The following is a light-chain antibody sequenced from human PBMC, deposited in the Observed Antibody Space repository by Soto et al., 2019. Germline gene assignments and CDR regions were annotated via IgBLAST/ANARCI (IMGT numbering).Light chain of an antibody. CDR2: GAS. CDR3: QQHGGSPMYT. CDR1: QSVSNSY. J-gene: IGKJ2*01. V-gene: IGKV3-20*01. Sequence: EIVLTQSPGTLSLSPGESATLSRRASQSVSNSYLAWYQQKPGQAPRLLIYGASSRATAIPDRFSGSGSGTDFTLTISSLEPEDFAVYYCQQHGGSPMYTFGQGTKLEIK.